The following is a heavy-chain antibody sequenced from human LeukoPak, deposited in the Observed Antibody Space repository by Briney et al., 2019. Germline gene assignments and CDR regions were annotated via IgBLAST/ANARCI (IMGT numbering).Heavy chain of an antibody. CDR3: ARGTRVQYYDSSGYYNY. J-gene: IGHJ4*02. V-gene: IGHV1-46*01. Sequence: GASVTVSCKACGYTFTSYYLHWVGPAPGQGRAWVGIINPSGGSTSYAQEFQGRVTMTRDTSTSTVYMELSSLRSEDTAVYYCARGTRVQYYDSSGYYNYWGQGTLVTVSS. CDR1: GYTFTSYY. CDR2: INPSGGST. D-gene: IGHD3-22*01.